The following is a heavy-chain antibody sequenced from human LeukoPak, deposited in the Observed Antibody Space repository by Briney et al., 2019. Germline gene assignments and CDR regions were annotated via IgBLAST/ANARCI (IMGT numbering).Heavy chain of an antibody. D-gene: IGHD3-10*01. CDR2: IKQDGGEK. CDR1: GFTFSGYW. Sequence: PGGSLRLSCAASGFTFSGYWMSWLRQAPGKGLEWVANIKQDGGEKYYVDSVKGRFTISRDNAKNSLYLQMNSLRAEDTAVYYCARDRGFGQADVWGEGTTVTVSS. J-gene: IGHJ6*04. V-gene: IGHV3-7*01. CDR3: ARDRGFGQADV.